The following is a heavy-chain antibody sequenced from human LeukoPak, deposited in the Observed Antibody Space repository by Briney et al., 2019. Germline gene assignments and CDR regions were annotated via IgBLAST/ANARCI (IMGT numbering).Heavy chain of an antibody. J-gene: IGHJ4*02. D-gene: IGHD2-15*01. V-gene: IGHV3-74*01. Sequence: GGSLRLSCAASGFTFSSYWIHWVRQAPGKGLVWVSRINSDGTSTRYADSVKGRFTISRDNSKNTLYLQMNSLRAEDTAVYYCARDTYCSGGSCYSLAVDYWGQGTLVTVSS. CDR3: ARDTYCSGGSCYSLAVDY. CDR2: INSDGTST. CDR1: GFTFSSYW.